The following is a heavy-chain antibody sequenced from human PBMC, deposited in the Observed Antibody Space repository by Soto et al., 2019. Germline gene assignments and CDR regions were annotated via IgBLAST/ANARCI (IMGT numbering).Heavy chain of an antibody. CDR3: AKFTRMYGDYEVFDM. CDR1: GFRLDDYA. CDR2: INWNGDVV. J-gene: IGHJ3*02. D-gene: IGHD4-17*01. V-gene: IGHV3-9*01. Sequence: GGSLRLSCAASGFRLDDYAMHWVRQVPGKGLEWVSGINWNGDVVGYADSVRGRFIISRDNAESSLYLQMNSLRAEDTALYYCAKFTRMYGDYEVFDMWGQGTMVTVSS.